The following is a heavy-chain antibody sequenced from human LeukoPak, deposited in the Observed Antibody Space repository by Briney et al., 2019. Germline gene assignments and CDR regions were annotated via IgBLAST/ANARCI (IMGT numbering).Heavy chain of an antibody. J-gene: IGHJ4*02. Sequence: SETLSLTCTVSGGSISSSSYYWGWIRQPPGKGLEWIGSIYYSGSTYYNPSLKSRVTISVDTSKNQFSLKLSSVTAADTAVYYCARDPGSSSWYNYWGQGTLVTVSS. CDR1: GGSISSSSYY. CDR3: ARDPGSSSWYNY. CDR2: IYYSGST. D-gene: IGHD6-13*01. V-gene: IGHV4-39*07.